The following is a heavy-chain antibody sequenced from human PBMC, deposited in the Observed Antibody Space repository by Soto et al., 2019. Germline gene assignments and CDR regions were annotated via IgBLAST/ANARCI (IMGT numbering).Heavy chain of an antibody. CDR3: AILPVDTGGWWVDY. CDR2: IYYNGST. V-gene: IGHV4-61*01. J-gene: IGHJ4*02. D-gene: IGHD5-18*01. CDR1: GVSVSSGSYY. Sequence: SETLSLTCTVSGVSVSSGSYYWSWIRQPPGKGLEWIGYIYYNGSTTYNPSLKSRVTISVDTSKNQYSPKLSSVTAADTAVYYCAILPVDTGGWWVDYWGQGTLVTVSS.